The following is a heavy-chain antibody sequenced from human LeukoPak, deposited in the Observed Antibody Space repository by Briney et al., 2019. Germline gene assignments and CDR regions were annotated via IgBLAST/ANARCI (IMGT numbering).Heavy chain of an antibody. J-gene: IGHJ5*02. V-gene: IGHV1-18*01. Sequence: ASVKVSCKASGYTFTSYDINWVRQAPGQGLEWMGWVSGYNGNTNYAQKFEGRVAMTTDTSSSTAYMELRSLRSDDAAIYYCARGDWFDPWGQGTLVTVSS. D-gene: IGHD2-21*01. CDR3: ARGDWFDP. CDR2: VSGYNGNT. CDR1: GYTFTSYD.